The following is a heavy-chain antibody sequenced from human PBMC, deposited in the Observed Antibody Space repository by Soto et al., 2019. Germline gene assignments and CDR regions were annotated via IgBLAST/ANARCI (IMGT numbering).Heavy chain of an antibody. D-gene: IGHD2-15*01. J-gene: IGHJ5*02. CDR2: IYYSGST. CDR3: ARAVVVVSNWFDP. CDR1: GGSISSSSYY. V-gene: IGHV4-39*07. Sequence: SETLSLTCTVSGGSISSSSYYWGWIRQPPGKGLGWIGSIYYSGSTYYNPSLKSRVTISVDTSKNQFSLKLSSVTAADTAVYYCARAVVVVSNWFDPWGQGTLVTVSS.